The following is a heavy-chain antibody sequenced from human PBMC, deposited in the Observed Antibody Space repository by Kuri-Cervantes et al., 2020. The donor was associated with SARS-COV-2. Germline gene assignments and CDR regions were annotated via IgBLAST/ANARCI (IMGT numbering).Heavy chain of an antibody. Sequence: ASVKVSCKASGGTFSSYAISWVRQAPGRGLEWMGWINPDRGNTNYAQKFQGRVTLARDTSIRTAYMEVTSLTYDDTAVYYCAREDFSSLGAPHGLDYWGQGTLVTVSS. CDR2: INPDRGNT. D-gene: IGHD1-26*01. V-gene: IGHV1-2*02. CDR3: AREDFSSLGAPHGLDY. J-gene: IGHJ4*02. CDR1: GGTFSSYA.